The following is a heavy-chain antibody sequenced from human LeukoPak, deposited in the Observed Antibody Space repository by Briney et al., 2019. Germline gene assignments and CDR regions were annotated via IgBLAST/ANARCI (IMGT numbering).Heavy chain of an antibody. Sequence: GGSLRLSCAVSGFNVSSDYMTGVRQAPGKGLQWVSVLYTGGTTYYANSGKGRFTISRDNSKNTLYLQVNSLRAEDTAIYYCARVKGETPAFDFWGQGTLVTVSS. CDR1: GFNVSSDY. J-gene: IGHJ4*02. V-gene: IGHV3-53*01. CDR2: LYTGGTT. D-gene: IGHD3-10*01. CDR3: ARVKGETPAFDF.